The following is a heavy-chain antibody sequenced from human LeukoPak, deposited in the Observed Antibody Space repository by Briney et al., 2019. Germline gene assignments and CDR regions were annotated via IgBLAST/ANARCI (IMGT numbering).Heavy chain of an antibody. CDR3: TRVGSSGSVDY. V-gene: IGHV3-11*06. Sequence: GGSLRLSCAASGFTFSDYYMSWIRQAPGKGLEWVSYISSRTSDTNYVDSVKGRFTISRDNAKNSLYLQMNSLRAEDTAVYYCTRVGSSGSVDYWGQGSLVTVSS. CDR1: GFTFSDYY. CDR2: ISSRTSDT. D-gene: IGHD1-1*01. J-gene: IGHJ4*02.